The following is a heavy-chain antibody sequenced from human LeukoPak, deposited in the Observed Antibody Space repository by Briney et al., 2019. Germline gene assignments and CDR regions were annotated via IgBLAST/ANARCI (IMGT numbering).Heavy chain of an antibody. J-gene: IGHJ4*02. CDR1: GFTFSSYG. Sequence: GGSLRLSCAASGFTFSSYGMHWVRQAPGKGLEWVAVIWYDGSNKYYADSVKGRFTISRDNSKNTLYLQMNSLRAEDTAMYYCAKDRGYSYGFFDYWGQGTLVPVSS. CDR2: IWYDGSNK. D-gene: IGHD5-18*01. CDR3: AKDRGYSYGFFDY. V-gene: IGHV3-33*06.